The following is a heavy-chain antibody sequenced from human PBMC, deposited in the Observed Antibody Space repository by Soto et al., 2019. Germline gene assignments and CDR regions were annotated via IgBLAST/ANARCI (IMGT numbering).Heavy chain of an antibody. D-gene: IGHD6-19*01. CDR3: ARERGSGWTFDY. J-gene: IGHJ4*02. V-gene: IGHV3-48*01. Sequence: EVQLVESGGDLVQPGGSLRLSCAASGFTFSTYSMNWFSQAPGKGLEWVSSISSSSTIYYADSVKGRFTISRDNVQNSLYLQMHSLRAEDTAVYYCARERGSGWTFDYWGQGTLVTVSS. CDR2: ISSSSTI. CDR1: GFTFSTYS.